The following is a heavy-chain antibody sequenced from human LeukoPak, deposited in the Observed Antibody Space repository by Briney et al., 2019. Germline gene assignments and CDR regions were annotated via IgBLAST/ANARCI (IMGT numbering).Heavy chain of an antibody. J-gene: IGHJ3*02. CDR2: IYTSGST. Sequence: SQTLSLTCTASGGTISSGSYYWSWIRQPAGKGLEWIGRIYTSGSTNYNSSLKSRVTISVDTSKNQFSLKLSPVTAADTAVYYCEMRRVEMATIYAFDIWGQGTMVTVSS. CDR3: EMRRVEMATIYAFDI. CDR1: GGTISSGSYY. V-gene: IGHV4-61*02. D-gene: IGHD5-24*01.